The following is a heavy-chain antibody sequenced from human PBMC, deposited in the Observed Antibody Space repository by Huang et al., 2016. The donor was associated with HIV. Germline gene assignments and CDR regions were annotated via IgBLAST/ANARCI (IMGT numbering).Heavy chain of an antibody. CDR3: VKGDIVGTANFFDY. V-gene: IGHV3-9*01. Sequence: EVQLVESGGNLIQTGGSLRLACAASGFSVDNSAMYWVREAPGKGLEWVSSISWNSANIAYGDSVKGRFTISRDNARNSLYLQMNSLRPDDTALYYCVKGDIVGTANFFDYWGQGTQVSVSS. D-gene: IGHD1-26*01. CDR1: GFSVDNSA. CDR2: ISWNSANI. J-gene: IGHJ4*02.